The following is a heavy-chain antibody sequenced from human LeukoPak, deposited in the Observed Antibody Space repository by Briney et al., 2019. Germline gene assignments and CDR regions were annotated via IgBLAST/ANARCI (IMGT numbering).Heavy chain of an antibody. Sequence: PGGSPRLSCAASGFTFSSYSMNWVRQAPGKGLEWVSYISSSSTYIYYADSVKGRFTVSRDNAQNSLHLQMNSLRAEDAAVYYCARGQSWAFDIWGQGTMVTVSS. V-gene: IGHV3-21*01. J-gene: IGHJ3*02. CDR1: GFTFSSYS. CDR3: ARGQSWAFDI. CDR2: ISSSSTYI.